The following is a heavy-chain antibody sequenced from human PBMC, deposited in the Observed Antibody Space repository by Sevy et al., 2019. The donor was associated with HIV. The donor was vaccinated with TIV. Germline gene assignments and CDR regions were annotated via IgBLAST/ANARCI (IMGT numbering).Heavy chain of an antibody. CDR3: ASVGFYCSGGSCQIDY. Sequence: SETLSLTCTVSGGSISSYYWSWIRQPPGKGLEWIGYIYYSGSTNYNPSLKSRVTISVDTSKNQFSLKLSSVTAADTAVYYCASVGFYCSGGSCQIDYWGQGTLVTVSS. CDR2: IYYSGST. CDR1: GGSISSYY. V-gene: IGHV4-59*01. J-gene: IGHJ4*02. D-gene: IGHD2-15*01.